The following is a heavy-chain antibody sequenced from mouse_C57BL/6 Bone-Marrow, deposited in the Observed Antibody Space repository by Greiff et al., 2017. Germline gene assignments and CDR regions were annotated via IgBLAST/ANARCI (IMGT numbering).Heavy chain of an antibody. CDR3: ATGTGPYFDY. J-gene: IGHJ2*01. CDR2: IDPSDSYT. D-gene: IGHD4-1*01. Sequence: QVQLQQPGAELVMPGASVKLSCKASGYTFTSYWMHWVKQRPGQGLEWIGEIDPSDSYTNYNQKFTGKSTLTVDKSSRTAYMQLSSLTSEDSAVYYCATGTGPYFDYWGQGTTRTVSS. V-gene: IGHV1-69*01. CDR1: GYTFTSYW.